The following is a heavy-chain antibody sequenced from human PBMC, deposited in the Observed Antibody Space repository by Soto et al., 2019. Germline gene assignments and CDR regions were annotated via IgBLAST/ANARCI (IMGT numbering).Heavy chain of an antibody. D-gene: IGHD6-13*01. CDR2: ISYDGSNK. CDR1: GFTFSSYA. Sequence: QVQLVESGGGVVQPGRSLRLSCAASGFTFSSYAMHWVRQAPGKGLEWVAVISYDGSNKYYADSVKGRFTISRDNSKNTLYLQMNSLRAEDTAVYYCARDRIAAAGNYYYYYGMDVWGQGTTVTVSS. J-gene: IGHJ6*02. V-gene: IGHV3-30-3*01. CDR3: ARDRIAAAGNYYYYYGMDV.